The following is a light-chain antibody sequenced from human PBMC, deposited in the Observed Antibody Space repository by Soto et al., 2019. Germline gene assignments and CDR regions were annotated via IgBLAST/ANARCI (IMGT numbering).Light chain of an antibody. J-gene: IGKJ2*01. Sequence: IVLTQSPATLSLSPGESATLSCRASQSDGNYIAWYQQKPGQPPRLLIYDVSNRATGVPARFSGSGSGTDFTLTISSLEPEDFGVYHCQQRSSWPRMYTFVQGTKLEI. CDR2: DVS. V-gene: IGKV3-11*01. CDR3: QQRSSWPRMYT. CDR1: QSDGNY.